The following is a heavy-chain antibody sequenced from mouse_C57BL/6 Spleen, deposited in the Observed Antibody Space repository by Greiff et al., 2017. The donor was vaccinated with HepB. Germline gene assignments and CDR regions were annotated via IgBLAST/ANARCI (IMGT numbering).Heavy chain of an antibody. Sequence: VQLQQPGAELVKPGASVKLSCKASGYTFTSYWMQWVKQRPGQGLEWIGEIDPSDSYTNYNQKFKGKATLTVDTSSSTAYMQLSSLTSEDSAVYYCARRWLLYPYWYFDVWGTGTTVTVSS. J-gene: IGHJ1*03. D-gene: IGHD2-3*01. CDR2: IDPSDSYT. V-gene: IGHV1-50*01. CDR1: GYTFTSYW. CDR3: ARRWLLYPYWYFDV.